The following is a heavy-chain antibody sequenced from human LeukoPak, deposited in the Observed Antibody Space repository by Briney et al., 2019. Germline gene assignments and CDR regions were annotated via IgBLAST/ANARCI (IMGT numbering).Heavy chain of an antibody. CDR1: GGTVSSFA. D-gene: IGHD3-10*01. J-gene: IGHJ3*02. Sequence: SVTVSCKTSGGTVSSFALSWMRQAPGQGPEWMGGFIPILRTPKDAQKFQGRVTISTDESTDTFYMDLSGLRVEDTAVYYCAAPSRGHAFDIWGQGTMVTVS. V-gene: IGHV1-69*05. CDR2: FIPILRTP. CDR3: AAPSRGHAFDI.